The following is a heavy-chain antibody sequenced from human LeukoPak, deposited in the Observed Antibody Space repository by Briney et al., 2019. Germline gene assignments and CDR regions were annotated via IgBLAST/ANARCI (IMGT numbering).Heavy chain of an antibody. CDR3: AKGTSSWHEFDS. D-gene: IGHD6-13*01. Sequence: PGGSLRLSCAASGFTFDDYAMHWVGQAPGKGLEWVSLITWDGDSTYYADSVKGRFTISRDSSKNYLYLQMNSLRAEDTALYYCAKGTSSWHEFDSWGQGTLVTVSS. J-gene: IGHJ4*02. CDR2: ITWDGDST. CDR1: GFTFDDYA. V-gene: IGHV3-43D*03.